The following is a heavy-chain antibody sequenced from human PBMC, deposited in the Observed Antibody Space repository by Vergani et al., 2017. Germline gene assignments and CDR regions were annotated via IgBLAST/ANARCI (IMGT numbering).Heavy chain of an antibody. D-gene: IGHD3-16*01. CDR3: AKDRGLD. CDR2: ISYDGSNK. CDR1: GFTFSSYG. J-gene: IGHJ4*02. V-gene: IGHV3-30*18. Sequence: VQPVESGGGLVQPGRSLRLSCAASGFTFSSYGMHWVRQAPGKGLEWVAVISYDGSNKYYADSVKGRFTISRDNSKNTLYLQMNSLRAEDTAVYYCAKDRGLDWGQGTLVTVSS.